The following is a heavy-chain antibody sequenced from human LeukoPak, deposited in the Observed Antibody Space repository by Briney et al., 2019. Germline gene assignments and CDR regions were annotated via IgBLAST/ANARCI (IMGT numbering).Heavy chain of an antibody. CDR1: RGTFSSYA. J-gene: IGHJ4*02. Sequence: ASVKVSCKASRGTFSSYAISGVRQAPGQGLERMGRIIPIFGTANYAQKFQGRVTITTDESTSTAYMELSSLRSEDTAVYYCARVADTAMEYYFDYWGQGTLVTVSS. V-gene: IGHV1-69*05. D-gene: IGHD5-18*01. CDR2: IIPIFGTA. CDR3: ARVADTAMEYYFDY.